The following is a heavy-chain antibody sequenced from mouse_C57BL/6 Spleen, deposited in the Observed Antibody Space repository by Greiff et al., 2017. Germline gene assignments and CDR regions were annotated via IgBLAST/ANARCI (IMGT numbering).Heavy chain of an antibody. Sequence: VQLQESGPGLVKPSQSLSLTCSVTGFSITSGYYWNWIRQFPGNKLEWMGYISYDGSNNYTPPLTNPISITRNTYENQCFLKLNSVTTEDTAAYYGATIATVVEGRYFDYWGQGTTLTVSS. D-gene: IGHD1-1*01. CDR1: GFSITSGYY. V-gene: IGHV3-6*01. CDR3: ATIATVVEGRYFDY. J-gene: IGHJ2*01. CDR2: ISYDGSN.